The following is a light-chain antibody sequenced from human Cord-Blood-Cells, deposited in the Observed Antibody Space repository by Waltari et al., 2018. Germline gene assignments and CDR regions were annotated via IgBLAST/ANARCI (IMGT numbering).Light chain of an antibody. CDR3: QQYNNWPPGKSVT. V-gene: IGKV3-15*01. CDR1: QSVSSN. J-gene: IGKJ2*01. CDR2: GAS. Sequence: EIVMTQSPATLSVSPGERATLSCRASQSVSSNLACYHQKPGQAPRLLIYGASTRATGIPARFSGSGSGTEFTLTISSLQSEDFAVYYCQQYNNWPPGKSVTFGQGTKLEIK.